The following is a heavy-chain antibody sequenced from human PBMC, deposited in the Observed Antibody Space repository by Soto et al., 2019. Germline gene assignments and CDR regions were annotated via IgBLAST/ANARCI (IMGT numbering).Heavy chain of an antibody. V-gene: IGHV2-5*02. CDR1: GFSLTTSPVA. Sequence: QITLKESGPALVKPTQTLTLTCTFSGFSLTTSPVAVGWIRQPPGKALEWLVVIYWDDDKRYNPSLRNRVTIPKDTSKNQVVLTMTNMDPVDTATYYCAHKRDLFFDYWGQGSLVTVSS. D-gene: IGHD2-21*01. CDR3: AHKRDLFFDY. CDR2: IYWDDDK. J-gene: IGHJ4*02.